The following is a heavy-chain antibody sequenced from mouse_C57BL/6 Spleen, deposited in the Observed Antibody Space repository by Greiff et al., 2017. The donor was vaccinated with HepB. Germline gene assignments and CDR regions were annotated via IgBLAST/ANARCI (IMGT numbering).Heavy chain of an antibody. CDR3: ARDRVASMDY. V-gene: IGHV3-6*01. J-gene: IGHJ4*01. Sequence: EVQLVESGPGLVKPSQSLSLTCSVTGYSITSGYYWNWIRQFPGNKLEWMGYISYDGSNNYNPSLKNRISITRDTSKNQFFLKLNSVTTEDTATYYCARDRVASMDYWGQGTSVTVSS. CDR2: ISYDGSN. CDR1: GYSITSGYY. D-gene: IGHD1-1*01.